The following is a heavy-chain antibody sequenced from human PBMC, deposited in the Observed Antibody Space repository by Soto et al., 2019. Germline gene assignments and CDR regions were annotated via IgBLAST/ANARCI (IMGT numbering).Heavy chain of an antibody. J-gene: IGHJ6*02. CDR1: GFTFSSYA. CDR2: LSDSGGHT. V-gene: IGHV3-23*01. D-gene: IGHD1-7*01. Sequence: GGSLRLSCAGSGFTFSSYAMTWVRQAPGKGLEWVSTLSDSGGHTYYADSVKGRFTISRDNSKNTLYLQMNSLRAEDTAVYYCARDGTREGYYYYGMDVWGQGTTVTVSS. CDR3: ARDGTREGYYYYGMDV.